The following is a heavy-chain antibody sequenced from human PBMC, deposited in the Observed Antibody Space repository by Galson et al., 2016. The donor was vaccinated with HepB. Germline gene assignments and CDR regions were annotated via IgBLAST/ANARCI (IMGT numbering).Heavy chain of an antibody. D-gene: IGHD6-6*01. CDR3: AKDMRRRQPNYSSSSGFDS. Sequence: SLRLACAASGFTFSDYAMHWVRQAPGKRLEWVSVLSCNSGIIAYADSMKGRFTISRDNAKSSLYLQMNSLRAEDTAFYYCAKDMRRRQPNYSSSSGFDSWGQGTLVTVSS. V-gene: IGHV3-9*01. CDR1: GFTFSDYA. J-gene: IGHJ4*02. CDR2: LSCNSGII.